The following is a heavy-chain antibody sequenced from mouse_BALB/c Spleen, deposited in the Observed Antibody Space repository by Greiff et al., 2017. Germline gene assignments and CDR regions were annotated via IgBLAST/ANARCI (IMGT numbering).Heavy chain of an antibody. D-gene: IGHD2-4*01. J-gene: IGHJ2*01. V-gene: IGHV1-14*01. Sequence: VQLQQSGPELVKPGASVKMSCKASGYTFTSYVMHWVKQKPGQGLEWIGYINPYNDGTKYNEKFKGKATLTSDKSSSTAYMELSSLTSEDSAVYYCARLGDYDTDYYFDYWGQGTTLTVSS. CDR1: GYTFTSYV. CDR2: INPYNDGT. CDR3: ARLGDYDTDYYFDY.